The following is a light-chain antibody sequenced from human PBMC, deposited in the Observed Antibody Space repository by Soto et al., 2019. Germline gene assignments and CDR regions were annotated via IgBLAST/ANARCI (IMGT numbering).Light chain of an antibody. Sequence: EIVMTPSPATLSVSPGERATLSCRASQSVSSNLAWYQQKPGQAPRLLIYGASTRATGIPARFSGSGSGTEFTLTISRLEPEDFAVYYCQQYGSSPITFGQGTRLEIK. J-gene: IGKJ5*01. CDR3: QQYGSSPIT. CDR2: GAS. V-gene: IGKV3-15*01. CDR1: QSVSSN.